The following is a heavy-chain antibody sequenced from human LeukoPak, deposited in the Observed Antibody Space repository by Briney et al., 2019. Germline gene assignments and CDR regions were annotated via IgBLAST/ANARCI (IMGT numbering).Heavy chain of an antibody. CDR1: GFTFSNAW. Sequence: GGSLRLSCAASGFTFSNAWMSWVRQAPGKGLEWVGRIKSKTDGGTTDYAAPVKGRFTISGDDSKNTLYLQMNSLKTEDTAVYYCTTDLIIDKSPQHFDYWGQGTLVTVSS. V-gene: IGHV3-15*01. D-gene: IGHD3-16*01. J-gene: IGHJ4*02. CDR2: IKSKTDGGTT. CDR3: TTDLIIDKSPQHFDY.